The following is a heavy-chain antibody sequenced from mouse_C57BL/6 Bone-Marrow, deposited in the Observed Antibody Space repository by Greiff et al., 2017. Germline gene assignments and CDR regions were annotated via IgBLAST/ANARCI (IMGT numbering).Heavy chain of an antibody. J-gene: IGHJ2*01. CDR1: GYTFTSYG. D-gene: IGHD1-1*01. V-gene: IGHV1-81*01. CDR3: AREGDYYGSSSGFDY. CDR2: IYPRSGNT. Sequence: LVESGAELARPGASVKLSCKASGYTFTSYGISWVKQRTGPGLEWIGEIYPRSGNTYYNEKFKGKATLTADKSSSTAYMELRSLTSADSAVYFCAREGDYYGSSSGFDYWGQGTTLTVSS.